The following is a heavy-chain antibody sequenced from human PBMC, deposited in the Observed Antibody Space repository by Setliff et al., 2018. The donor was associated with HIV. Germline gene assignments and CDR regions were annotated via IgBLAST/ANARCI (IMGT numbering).Heavy chain of an antibody. CDR1: GYSTRSGYY. D-gene: IGHD4-17*01. Sequence: PSETPSLPFTVSGYSTRSGYYWGWIRQPPGGGLEWIGSIYPSGGTHNNPSLKRRVTISVDTSKNQFSLKLNSVTAADTAVYYCAGGVPASGDYAEYFHPWGQGTPVTVSS. CDR3: AGGVPASGDYAEYFHP. CDR2: IYPSGGT. J-gene: IGHJ1*01. V-gene: IGHV4-38-2*02.